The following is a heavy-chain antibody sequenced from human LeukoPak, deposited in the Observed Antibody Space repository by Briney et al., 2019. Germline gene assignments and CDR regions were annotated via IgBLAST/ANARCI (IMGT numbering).Heavy chain of an antibody. CDR3: AKDWEMRYWQGGFDS. CDR2: IDPRTGDT. CDR1: GYNFIVYY. V-gene: IGHV1-2*02. D-gene: IGHD2-15*01. J-gene: IGHJ4*02. Sequence: GASVKVSCTASGYNFIVYYIHWLRQAPGHGLEWMGWIDPRTGDTHYAQQFRDRLTLTRDASSSTAYMDLSRLTSDDTAIYFCAKDWEMRYWQGGFDSWGQGTLLTVSS.